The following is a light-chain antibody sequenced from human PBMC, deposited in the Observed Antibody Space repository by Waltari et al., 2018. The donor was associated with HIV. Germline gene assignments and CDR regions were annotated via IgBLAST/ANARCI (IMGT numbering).Light chain of an antibody. CDR2: KND. CDR1: RSNIGTNA. Sequence: HSALTQPPSASGTPGQRVTISCSGSRSNIGTNAVSWYQQVPGTAPKLLIFKNDRRPSGVPDRISGSKSGTSASLTISGLQSEDEADYFCAAWDDNVEAALFGGVTKLTV. CDR3: AAWDDNVEAAL. J-gene: IGLJ2*01. V-gene: IGLV1-44*01.